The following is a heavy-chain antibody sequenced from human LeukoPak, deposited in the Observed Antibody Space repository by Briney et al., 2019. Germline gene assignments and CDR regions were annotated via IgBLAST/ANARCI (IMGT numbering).Heavy chain of an antibody. CDR3: ARTTEAHSWRTRYYDYYMDV. CDR1: GGSISSYY. J-gene: IGHJ6*03. D-gene: IGHD6-13*01. CDR2: IYYSGRT. V-gene: IGHV4-59*01. Sequence: KPSETLSLTCTVSGGSISSYYWSWIRQPPGKGLEWIGYIYYSGRTNYNPSLKSRVTISVDTSKNQFSLKLSSVTAADTAVYYCARTTEAHSWRTRYYDYYMDVWGKGTTVTVSS.